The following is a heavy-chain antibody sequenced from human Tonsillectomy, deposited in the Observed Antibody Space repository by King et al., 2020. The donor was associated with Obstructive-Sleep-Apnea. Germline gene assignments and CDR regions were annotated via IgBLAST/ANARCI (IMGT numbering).Heavy chain of an antibody. J-gene: IGHJ5*02. CDR3: ARGSGAAAVNWFDP. D-gene: IGHD6-13*01. V-gene: IGHV4-34*01. Sequence: VQLQQWGAGLLKPSETLSLTCAVFGGSFSDYYWSWIRQPPGKGLEWIGEINHSGSTNYNPSLKSRVAVSADTSKNQFSLKLSSVTAADTAFYYCARGSGAAAVNWFDPWGQGTLVTVSS. CDR1: GGSFSDYY. CDR2: INHSGST.